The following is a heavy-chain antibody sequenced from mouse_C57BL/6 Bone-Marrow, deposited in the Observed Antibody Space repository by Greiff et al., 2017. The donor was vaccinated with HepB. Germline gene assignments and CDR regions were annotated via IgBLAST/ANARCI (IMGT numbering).Heavy chain of an antibody. V-gene: IGHV1-26*01. J-gene: IGHJ4*01. Sequence: VQLQQSGPELVKPGASVKISCKASGYTFTDYYMNWVKQSHGKSLEWIGDINPHNGGTSYNQKFKGKATLTVDKSSSTAYLELRSRTSEDSAVYYCARTNYYGSSTYYAMDYWGQGTSVTVSS. CDR2: INPHNGGT. D-gene: IGHD1-1*01. CDR1: GYTFTDYY. CDR3: ARTNYYGSSTYYAMDY.